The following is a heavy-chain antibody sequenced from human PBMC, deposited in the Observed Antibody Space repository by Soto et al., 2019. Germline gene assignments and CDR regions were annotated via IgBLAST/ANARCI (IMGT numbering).Heavy chain of an antibody. Sequence: QVQLVQSGAEVKKPGSSVKVSCKASGGTFSSYAISWVRQAPGQGLEWMGGIIPIFGTANYAQKFQGRVTITADKSTSTAYMELSSLRSEDTAVYYCARDLIDYDSTDPWGFDYWGQGTLVTVSS. V-gene: IGHV1-69*06. CDR3: ARDLIDYDSTDPWGFDY. CDR1: GGTFSSYA. J-gene: IGHJ4*02. D-gene: IGHD3-22*01. CDR2: IIPIFGTA.